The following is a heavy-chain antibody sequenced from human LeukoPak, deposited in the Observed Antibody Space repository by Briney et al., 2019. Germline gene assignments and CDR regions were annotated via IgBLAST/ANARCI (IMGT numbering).Heavy chain of an antibody. CDR1: GYTSTDYY. Sequence: ATVKISCKASGYTSTDYYMHWVQQAPGKGLEWVGRVDPEDGETIYAENFQGRVTITADMSTDTAYMELSSLRSEDTAVYYCAISPSPRDGVRHYWGQGTLVTVSS. J-gene: IGHJ4*02. V-gene: IGHV1-69-2*01. D-gene: IGHD5-24*01. CDR2: VDPEDGET. CDR3: AISPSPRDGVRHY.